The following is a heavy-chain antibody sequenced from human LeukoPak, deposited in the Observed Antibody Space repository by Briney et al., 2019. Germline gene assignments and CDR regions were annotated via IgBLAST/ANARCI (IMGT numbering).Heavy chain of an antibody. CDR2: INHSGST. D-gene: IGHD2-15*01. Sequence: SETLLLTCAVYGGSFSGYYWSWIRQPPRKGLEWIGEINHSGSTNYSPSLKSRVTISVDTSKNQFSLKLSSVTAADTAVYYCARDLCSGGSCYWFDPWGQGTLVTVSS. CDR3: ARDLCSGGSCYWFDP. V-gene: IGHV4-34*01. J-gene: IGHJ5*02. CDR1: GGSFSGYY.